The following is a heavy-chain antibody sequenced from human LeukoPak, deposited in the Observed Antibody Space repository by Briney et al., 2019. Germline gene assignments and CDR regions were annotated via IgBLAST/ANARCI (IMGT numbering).Heavy chain of an antibody. CDR1: GHTFTSNY. Sequence: ASVKVSCKASGHTFTSNYIHWVRQAPGQGLEWMGMIYPRDGSTSYAQKFQGRVTVTRDTSTSTVHMELSGLRSEDTAVYYCARDQEGLDYWGQGTLVTVSS. J-gene: IGHJ4*02. CDR3: ARDQEGLDY. V-gene: IGHV1-46*01. CDR2: IYPRDGST.